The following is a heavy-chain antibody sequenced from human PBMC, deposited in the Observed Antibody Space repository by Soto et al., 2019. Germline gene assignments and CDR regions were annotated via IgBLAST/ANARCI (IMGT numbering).Heavy chain of an antibody. Sequence: SETLSLTCAVYGGSFSGYYWSWIRQPPGKGLEWIGEINHSGSTNHNPSLKSRVTISVDTSKNQFSLKLSSVTAADTAVYYCARGPVMTTVTSFDYWGQGTLVTV. D-gene: IGHD4-17*01. V-gene: IGHV4-34*01. CDR1: GGSFSGYY. CDR3: ARGPVMTTVTSFDY. J-gene: IGHJ4*02. CDR2: INHSGST.